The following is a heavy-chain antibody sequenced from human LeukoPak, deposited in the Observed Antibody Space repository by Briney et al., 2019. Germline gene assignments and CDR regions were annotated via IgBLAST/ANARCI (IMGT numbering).Heavy chain of an antibody. Sequence: GASVKVSCKASGYTFTSYDINWVRQATGQGLEWMGWMNPNSGNTGYARKFQGRVTMTRNTSISTAYMELSSLRSEDTAVYYCASLSESNYYYGMDVWGQGTTVTVSS. J-gene: IGHJ6*02. CDR2: MNPNSGNT. CDR3: ASLSESNYYYGMDV. D-gene: IGHD2/OR15-2a*01. V-gene: IGHV1-8*01. CDR1: GYTFTSYD.